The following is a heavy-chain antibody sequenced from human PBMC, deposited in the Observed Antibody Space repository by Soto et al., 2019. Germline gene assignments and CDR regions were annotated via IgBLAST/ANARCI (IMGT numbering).Heavy chain of an antibody. D-gene: IGHD6-13*01. J-gene: IGHJ6*02. Sequence: QVQLVQSGAEVKKPGASVKVSCKASGYTFTSYDINWVRQATGQGLEWKGWMNPNSGNTGYAQKFQDRVTMTRNTSIRTAYMELSSLRAEDTAVYYCAGPIAAAGGSYYYGMDVWGQGTTFTVSS. CDR2: MNPNSGNT. CDR3: AGPIAAAGGSYYYGMDV. V-gene: IGHV1-8*01. CDR1: GYTFTSYD.